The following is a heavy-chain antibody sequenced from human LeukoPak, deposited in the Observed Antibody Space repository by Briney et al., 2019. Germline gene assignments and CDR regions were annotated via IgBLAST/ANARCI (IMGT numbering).Heavy chain of an antibody. D-gene: IGHD2-15*01. CDR1: GFTFSSHD. CDR3: ARDYGGPHYFDY. V-gene: IGHV3-21*01. CDR2: ITTATSSYI. Sequence: GGSLRLSCAASGFTFSSHDMDWVRQAPGKGLEWVSSITTATSSYIYYADSVKGRFTISRDDAKNSLYLQMDSLRAEDTAVYYCARDYGGPHYFDYWGQGTLVTVSS. J-gene: IGHJ4*02.